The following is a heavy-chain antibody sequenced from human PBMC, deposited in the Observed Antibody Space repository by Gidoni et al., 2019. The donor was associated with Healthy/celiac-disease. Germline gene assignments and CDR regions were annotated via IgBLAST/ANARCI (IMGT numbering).Heavy chain of an antibody. CDR3: ARFVVVTSPHDAFDI. D-gene: IGHD2-2*01. J-gene: IGHJ3*02. Sequence: QVQLQESGPGLVQPSETLSLTCAVSGYSISSGYYWGWIRQPPGKGLEWIGSIYHSGSTYYNPSLKSRVTISVDTSKNQFSLKLSSVTAADTAVYYCARFVVVTSPHDAFDIWGQGTMVTVSS. V-gene: IGHV4-38-2*01. CDR2: IYHSGST. CDR1: GYSISSGYY.